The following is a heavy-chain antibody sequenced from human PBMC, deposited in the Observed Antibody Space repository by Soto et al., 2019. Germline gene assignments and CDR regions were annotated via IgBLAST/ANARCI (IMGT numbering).Heavy chain of an antibody. D-gene: IGHD2-15*01. CDR1: GFTFSSYA. V-gene: IGHV3-30-3*01. Sequence: GGSLRLSCAASGFTFSSYAMHWVRQAPGKGLEWVAVISYDGSNKYYADSVKGRLTNSRENSKNTLYLQMNSLRAVDTAVYYCAGAPQDIVVVVAATLQVESWFDPWGQGTLVTVSS. CDR2: ISYDGSNK. CDR3: AGAPQDIVVVVAATLQVESWFDP. J-gene: IGHJ5*02.